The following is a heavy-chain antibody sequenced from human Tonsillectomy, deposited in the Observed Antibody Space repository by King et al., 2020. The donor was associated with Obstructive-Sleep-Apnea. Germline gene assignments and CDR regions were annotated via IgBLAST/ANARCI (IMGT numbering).Heavy chain of an antibody. J-gene: IGHJ1*01. CDR2: ISPCVLYT. Sequence: QLVQSGAEVKKPGESLKISWKCFVYSFTSYWICCVRQIPGKGLEWFGLISPCVLYTRYSPSFQGQVNLSADKSISTAYLQWSGLKASDTAMYYCASMRDGYKGFQHWGQGTLVTVSS. D-gene: IGHD5-24*01. CDR3: ASMRDGYKGFQH. CDR1: VYSFTSYW. V-gene: IGHV5-51*01.